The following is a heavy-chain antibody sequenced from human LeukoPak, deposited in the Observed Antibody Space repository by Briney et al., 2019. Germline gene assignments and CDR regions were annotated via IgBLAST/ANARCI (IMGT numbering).Heavy chain of an antibody. CDR1: GFTFSSYA. CDR2: ISYDGSNK. CDR3: AKALTTYSGSYDGLDY. Sequence: PGGSLRLSCAASGFTFSSYAMHWVRQAPGKGLEWVAVISYDGSNKYYADSVKGRFTISRDNSKNTLYLQMNSLRAEDTAVYYCAKALTTYSGSYDGLDYWGQGTLVTVSS. D-gene: IGHD1-26*01. V-gene: IGHV3-30*04. J-gene: IGHJ4*02.